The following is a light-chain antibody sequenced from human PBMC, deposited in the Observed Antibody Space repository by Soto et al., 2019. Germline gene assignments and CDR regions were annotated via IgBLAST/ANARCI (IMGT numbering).Light chain of an antibody. CDR3: QQYHNWPYT. Sequence: EIVMTQSPATLSVSPGERATLSCRASQSVRRNLAWYQQKPGQAPRLLMYGASTRAGGIPATFSGSGSGTEFTLTINSLQSEDFAVYYCQQYHNWPYTFGQGTKVDI. J-gene: IGKJ2*01. V-gene: IGKV3-15*01. CDR1: QSVRRN. CDR2: GAS.